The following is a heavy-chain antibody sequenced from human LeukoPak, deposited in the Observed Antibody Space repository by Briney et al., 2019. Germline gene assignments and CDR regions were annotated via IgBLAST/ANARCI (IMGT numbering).Heavy chain of an antibody. CDR1: GGSINSSY. CDR3: ARKYYDILTGYTAMDV. J-gene: IGHJ6*02. V-gene: IGHV4-59*01. CDR2: IYYSGST. D-gene: IGHD3-9*01. Sequence: PSEILSLTCTVSGGSINSSYWNWIRQPPGKGLEWIGYIYYSGSTTYNPSLKSRVTISVDTSKNQFSLKMRSVTAADTAVYYCARKYYDILTGYTAMDVWGQGTTVTVSS.